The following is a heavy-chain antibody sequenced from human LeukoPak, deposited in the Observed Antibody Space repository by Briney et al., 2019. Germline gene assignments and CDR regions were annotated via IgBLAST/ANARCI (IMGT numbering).Heavy chain of an antibody. V-gene: IGHV1-2*02. CDR1: GYTFTGYY. Sequence: ASVKVSCKASGYTFTGYYIHWVRQAPGQGLEWMGWINPNSGGTNYAQKFQGRVTMTRDTSISTAYMELTRLRSDDTAVYYCARDPIVGGGYFDYWGQGTLVTVSS. J-gene: IGHJ4*02. CDR3: ARDPIVGGGYFDY. D-gene: IGHD1-26*01. CDR2: INPNSGGT.